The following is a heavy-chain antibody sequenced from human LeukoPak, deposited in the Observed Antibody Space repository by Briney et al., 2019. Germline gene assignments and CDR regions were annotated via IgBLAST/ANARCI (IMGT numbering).Heavy chain of an antibody. V-gene: IGHV1-2*02. J-gene: IGHJ6*03. D-gene: IGHD6-6*01. CDR1: GYTFTGYY. CDR2: INPNSGGT. CDR3: ARGEYSSSSGHYYYYYYMDV. Sequence: ASVKVSCKASGYTFTGYYMHWVRQAPGQGLEWMGWINPNSGGTNYAQKFQGRVTMTRDTSISTAYMELSRLRSDDTAVYYCARGEYSSSSGHYYYYYYMDVWGKGTTVTVSS.